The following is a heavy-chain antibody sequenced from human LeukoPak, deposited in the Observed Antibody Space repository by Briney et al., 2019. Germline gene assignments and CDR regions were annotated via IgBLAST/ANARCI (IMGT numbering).Heavy chain of an antibody. J-gene: IGHJ3*02. D-gene: IGHD3-22*01. CDR1: GFTFSSYA. CDR3: AKGISITMIVVAASDAFDI. CDR2: ISGSGGST. V-gene: IGHV3-23*01. Sequence: GGSLRLSCAASGFTFSSYAMSWVRQAPGKGLEWVSAISGSGGSTYYAGSVKGRFTISRDNSKNTLYLQMNSLRAEDTAVYYCAKGISITMIVVAASDAFDIWGQGTMVTVSS.